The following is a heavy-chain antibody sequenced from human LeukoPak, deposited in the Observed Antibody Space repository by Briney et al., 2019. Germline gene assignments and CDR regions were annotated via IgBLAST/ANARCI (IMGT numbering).Heavy chain of an antibody. J-gene: IGHJ4*02. CDR1: GYTFTSYG. CDR3: AKSSGQDY. Sequence: GASVKVSCKASGYTFTSYGISWVRQAPGQGLQWMGWISAYNGNTNYAQKFQGRVTITADKSTSTAYMELSSLRSEDTAVYYCAKSSGQDYWGQGTLVTVSS. V-gene: IGHV1-18*01. CDR2: ISAYNGNT. D-gene: IGHD6-19*01.